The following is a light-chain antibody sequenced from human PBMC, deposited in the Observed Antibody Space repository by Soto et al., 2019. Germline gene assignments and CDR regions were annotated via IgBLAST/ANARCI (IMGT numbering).Light chain of an antibody. J-gene: IGKJ5*01. V-gene: IGKV2-28*01. CDR1: QSLLHYNGHNF. Sequence: DIVMTQSPLSLPVTPGEPASMSCSSSQSLLHYNGHNFLNCYLQKAGQSPQVLIYLGSNRASGVPDRFSGSGSGTDFKLKISRVEAEDVGVYYCMQALQTPLTFGQGTRLEIK. CDR3: MQALQTPLT. CDR2: LGS.